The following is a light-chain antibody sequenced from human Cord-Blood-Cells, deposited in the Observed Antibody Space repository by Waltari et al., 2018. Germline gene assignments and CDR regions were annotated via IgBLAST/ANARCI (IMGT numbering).Light chain of an antibody. V-gene: IGLV3-21*03. Sequence: SYVLTQPPSVSVAPGKTARITCGGNNIGRKSVRWYQQKPGQAPVLVVYDDSDRPSGIPERFSGSNSGNTATLTISRVEAGDEADYYCQVWDSSSDHPVFGGGTKLTVL. CDR3: QVWDSSSDHPV. CDR1: NIGRKS. J-gene: IGLJ2*01. CDR2: DDS.